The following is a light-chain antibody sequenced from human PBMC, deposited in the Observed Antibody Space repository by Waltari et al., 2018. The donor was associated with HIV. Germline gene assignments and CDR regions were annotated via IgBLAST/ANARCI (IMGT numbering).Light chain of an antibody. CDR1: SPNIGSNT. CDR2: SNN. CDR3: AAWDDRLNLWV. J-gene: IGLJ3*02. V-gene: IGLV1-44*01. Sequence: QSVLTQPPSASGTPGQRVTISCSGSSPNIGSNTVNWYQQLPGTAPKLLISSNNQRPSGVPDRFSGSKSGTSASLAISGLQSEDEARYYCAAWDDRLNLWVFGGGTKLTVL.